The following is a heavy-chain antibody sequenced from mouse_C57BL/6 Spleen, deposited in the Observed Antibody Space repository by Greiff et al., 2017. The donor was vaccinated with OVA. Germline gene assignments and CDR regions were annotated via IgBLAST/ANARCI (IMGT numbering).Heavy chain of an antibody. CDR1: GYTFTSYW. CDR2: IHPNSGST. Sequence: VQLQQPGAELVKPGASVKLSCKASGYTFTSYWMHWVKQRPGQGLEWIGMIHPNSGSTNYNEKFKSKATLTVDKSSSTAYMQLSSLTSEDAAVYYCARVYSNTPYWYFDVWGTGTTVTVSS. D-gene: IGHD2-5*01. V-gene: IGHV1-64*01. J-gene: IGHJ1*03. CDR3: ARVYSNTPYWYFDV.